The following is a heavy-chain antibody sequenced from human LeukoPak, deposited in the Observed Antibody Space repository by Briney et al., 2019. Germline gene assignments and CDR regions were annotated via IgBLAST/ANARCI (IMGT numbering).Heavy chain of an antibody. CDR3: ARVPNSSGPFDY. V-gene: IGHV1-69*13. CDR2: IIPIFGTA. Sequence: ASVKVSCKASGGTFSSYAISWVRQAPGQGLEWMGGIIPIFGTANYAQKFQGRVTITADESTSTAYMELSSLRSEDTAVYYCARVPNSSGPFDYWGQGTLVTVSS. J-gene: IGHJ4*02. D-gene: IGHD3-22*01. CDR1: GGTFSSYA.